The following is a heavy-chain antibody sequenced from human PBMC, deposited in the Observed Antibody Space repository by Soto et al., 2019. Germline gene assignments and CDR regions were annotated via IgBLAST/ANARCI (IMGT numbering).Heavy chain of an antibody. Sequence: EVQLVESGGGLVKPGGSLRLSCAASGFTFSSYSMNWVRQAPGKGLEWVSSISSSSSYIYYADSVKGRFTISRDNAKNSLYLQMNSLRAEDTAVYYCASRWLHDWYFDLWGRGTLVTVSS. CDR1: GFTFSSYS. D-gene: IGHD5-12*01. CDR2: ISSSSSYI. CDR3: ASRWLHDWYFDL. J-gene: IGHJ2*01. V-gene: IGHV3-21*01.